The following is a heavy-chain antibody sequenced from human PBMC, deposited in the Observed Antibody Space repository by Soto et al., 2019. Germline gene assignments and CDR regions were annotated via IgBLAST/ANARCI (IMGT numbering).Heavy chain of an antibody. CDR2: IVVGAGNT. CDR3: AAELYSGGRCCSFGI. V-gene: IGHV1-58*01. CDR1: GFTFTNSA. D-gene: IGHD2-15*01. J-gene: IGHJ3*02. Sequence: SVKVSCKASGFTFTNSAVQWVRQARGQRLEWMAWIVVGAGNTNYAQELQERLTITRDVSTNTAYMELSSLRSEDTAVYYCAAELYSGGRCCSFGIWGQGTTVTVSS.